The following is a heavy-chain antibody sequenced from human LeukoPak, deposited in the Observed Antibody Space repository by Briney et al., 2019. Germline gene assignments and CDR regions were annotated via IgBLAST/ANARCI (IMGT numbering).Heavy chain of an antibody. V-gene: IGHV3-48*03. J-gene: IGHJ4*02. CDR3: ARVLSTGWLYFDY. CDR1: GFTFSSYE. D-gene: IGHD6-19*01. Sequence: GGSLRLSCAASGFTFSSYEMTWVRQAPGKGLEWVSHISSSDSSIYYADSLRGRFTISRDNAKKSLYLQMESLRAEDTAVYYCARVLSTGWLYFDYWGQGTLVTVSS. CDR2: ISSSDSSI.